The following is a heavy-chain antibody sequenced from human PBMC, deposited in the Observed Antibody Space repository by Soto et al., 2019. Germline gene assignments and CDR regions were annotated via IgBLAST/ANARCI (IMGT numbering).Heavy chain of an antibody. CDR2: ANPAGGIT. CDR1: GNTFTSQH. Sequence: QVQLVQSGSEVKKPGASVKVSCKASGNTFTSQHMHWVRQAPGQGLEWMGIANPAGGITTHAPKFQDRLTMTSDTSTSTVYMELSGLRSDDTAVYYCARDTETLGPRANDALDIWGQGTMVTVSS. CDR3: ARDTETLGPRANDALDI. J-gene: IGHJ3*02. D-gene: IGHD3-3*02. V-gene: IGHV1-46*01.